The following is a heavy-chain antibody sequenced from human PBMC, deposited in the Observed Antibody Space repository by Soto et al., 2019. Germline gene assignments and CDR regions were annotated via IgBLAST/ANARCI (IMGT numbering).Heavy chain of an antibody. D-gene: IGHD2-15*01. Sequence: QVQLVQSGAEVQKPGSSVKVSCKASGGTFSSYTISWVRQAPGQGLEWMGRIIPILGIANYAQKFQGRVTITADKSTSTAYMELSSLGSEDTAVYYCARGPLIVVVVAATPEYFQHWGQGTLVTVSS. J-gene: IGHJ1*01. V-gene: IGHV1-69*02. CDR1: GGTFSSYT. CDR3: ARGPLIVVVVAATPEYFQH. CDR2: IIPILGIA.